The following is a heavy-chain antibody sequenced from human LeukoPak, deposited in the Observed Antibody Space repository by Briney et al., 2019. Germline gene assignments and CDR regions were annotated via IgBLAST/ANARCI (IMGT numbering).Heavy chain of an antibody. J-gene: IGHJ3*02. CDR2: IFYSGSP. CDR3: ARDAAGYYYDRSGYYPDSFAM. V-gene: IGHV4-39*07. Sequence: PSETLSLTCTVSGGSISSSSYYWGWIRQPPGKGLEWIASIFYSGSPYYNPSLWSRATISVDTSRNQFSLKLGSVTAADTAVYYCARDAAGYYYDRSGYYPDSFAMWGQGTMATVSS. CDR1: GGSISSSSYY. D-gene: IGHD3-22*01.